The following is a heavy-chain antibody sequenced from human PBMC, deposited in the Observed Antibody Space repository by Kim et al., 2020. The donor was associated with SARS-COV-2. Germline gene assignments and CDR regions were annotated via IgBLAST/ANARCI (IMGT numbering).Heavy chain of an antibody. CDR1: GGSFSGYY. V-gene: IGHV4-34*01. CDR2: INHSGST. J-gene: IGHJ5*02. CDR3: ARLSPIAPP. Sequence: SETLSLTCAVYGGSFSGYYWSWIRQPPGKGLEWIGEINHSGSTNYNPSLKSRVTISVDTSKNQFSLKLSSVTAADTALYYCARLSPIAPPWGQGTLVTVSS.